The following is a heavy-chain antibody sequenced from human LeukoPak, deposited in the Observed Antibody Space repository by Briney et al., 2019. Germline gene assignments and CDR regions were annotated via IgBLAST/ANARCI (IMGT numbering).Heavy chain of an antibody. V-gene: IGHV3-9*03. CDR3: AKDAVGATPDAFDI. CDR1: GSTFDDYA. D-gene: IGHD1-26*01. CDR2: INWNSGSV. J-gene: IGHJ3*02. Sequence: GGSLRLSCAASGSTFDDYAMHWVRQPPGKGLEWVSAINWNSGSVGYADSVKGRFTISRDNAKNSLYLQMNSLRPEDMALYYCAKDAVGATPDAFDIWGQGTMVTVSS.